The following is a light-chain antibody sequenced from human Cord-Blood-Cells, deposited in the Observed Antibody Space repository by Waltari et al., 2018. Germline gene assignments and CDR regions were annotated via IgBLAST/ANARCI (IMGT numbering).Light chain of an antibody. V-gene: IGLV2-23*01. CDR2: EGS. J-gene: IGLJ1*01. CDR3: CSYAGSSTYV. CDR1: SRGVGSYNL. Sequence: QSSLTQPASVFWSPGPSITISCTGTSRGVGSYNLVSWYQQHPGKAPKLMIYEGSKRPSGVSNRFSGSKSGNTASLTISGLQAEDEADYYCCSYAGSSTYVFGTGTKVTVL.